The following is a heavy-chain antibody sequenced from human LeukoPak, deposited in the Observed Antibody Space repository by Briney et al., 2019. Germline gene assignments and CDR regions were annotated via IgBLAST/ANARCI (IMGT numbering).Heavy chain of an antibody. J-gene: IGHJ4*02. CDR2: IYYSGST. Sequence: PETLSLTCTVSGGSISTYYWSWIRQPPGKGLEWIGYIYYSGSTNYNPSLKSRVTISVDTSKNQFSLKLSSVTAADTAVYYCARIGHEDYYFDYWGQGTLVTVSS. CDR3: ARIGHEDYYFDY. CDR1: GGSISTYY. V-gene: IGHV4-59*01.